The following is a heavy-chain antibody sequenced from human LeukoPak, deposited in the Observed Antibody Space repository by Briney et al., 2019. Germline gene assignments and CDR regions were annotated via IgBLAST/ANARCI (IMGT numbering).Heavy chain of an antibody. D-gene: IGHD1-26*01. CDR2: IYYSGST. CDR3: ARDLVGATGAFDI. CDR1: GGSISSYY. J-gene: IGHJ3*02. V-gene: IGHV4-59*12. Sequence: SETLSLTCTVSGGSISSYYWSWIRQSPGKGLEWIGYIYYSGSTNYNPSLKSRVTISVDTSKNQFSLKLSSVTAADTAVYYCARDLVGATGAFDIWGQGTMVTVSS.